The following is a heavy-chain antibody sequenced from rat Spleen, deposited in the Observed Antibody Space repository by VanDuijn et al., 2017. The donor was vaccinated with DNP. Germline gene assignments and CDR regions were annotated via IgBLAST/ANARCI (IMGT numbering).Heavy chain of an antibody. J-gene: IGHJ2*01. V-gene: IGHV5S10*01. D-gene: IGHD1-11*01. CDR2: IIYDGSST. CDR3: TTRGNYGGYDY. Sequence: EVQLVESGGGLVQSGRSLKVSCAASGFTFSDYNMAWVRQAPKKGLEWVATIIYDGSSTFYRDSVTGRFTISRDFAKSTLYLQMDSLRSEDSATYYCTTRGNYGGYDYWGQGVMVTVSS. CDR1: GFTFSDYN.